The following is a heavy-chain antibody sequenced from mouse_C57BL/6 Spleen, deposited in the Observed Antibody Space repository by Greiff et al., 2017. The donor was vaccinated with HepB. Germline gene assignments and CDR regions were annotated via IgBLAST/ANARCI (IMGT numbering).Heavy chain of an antibody. J-gene: IGHJ2*01. CDR3: ARDYGSREGVYFDY. V-gene: IGHV1-80*01. D-gene: IGHD1-1*01. CDR2: IYPGDGDT. CDR1: GYAFSSYW. Sequence: QVQLKESGAELVKPGASVKISCKASGYAFSSYWMNWVKQRPGKGLEWIGQIYPGDGDTNYNGKFKGKATLTADKSSSTAYMQLSSLTSEDSAVYFCARDYGSREGVYFDYWGQGTTLTVSS.